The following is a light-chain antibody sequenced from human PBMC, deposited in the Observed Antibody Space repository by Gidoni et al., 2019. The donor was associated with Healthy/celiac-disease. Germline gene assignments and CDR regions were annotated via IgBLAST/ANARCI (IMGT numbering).Light chain of an antibody. V-gene: IGKV1-5*03. J-gene: IGKJ5*01. Sequence: IQMTQSPSPLSASVGDRVTITCRASQTISNWLAWYQQKPGNAPKVLIYKASSLESGVPSRFSGSGSGTEFTLTISSLQPDDFATYYCQQYKSYSLTFGQGTRLEIK. CDR3: QQYKSYSLT. CDR2: KAS. CDR1: QTISNW.